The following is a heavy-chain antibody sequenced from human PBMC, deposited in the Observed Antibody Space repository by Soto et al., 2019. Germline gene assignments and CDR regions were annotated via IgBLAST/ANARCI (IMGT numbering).Heavy chain of an antibody. CDR2: IIPIFGTA. Sequence: SVNVSCKASGGTFSSYSISWVRQAPGQGLECMGGIIPIFGTANYAQKFQGRVTITADESTSTAYMELSSLRSEDTAVYYCAGGTVTTVDYWGQGTLVTVSS. D-gene: IGHD4-17*01. V-gene: IGHV1-69*13. CDR1: GGTFSSYS. J-gene: IGHJ4*02. CDR3: AGGTVTTVDY.